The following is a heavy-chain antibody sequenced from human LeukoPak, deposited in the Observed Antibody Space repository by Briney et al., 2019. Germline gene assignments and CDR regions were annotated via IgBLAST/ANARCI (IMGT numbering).Heavy chain of an antibody. Sequence: PGGSLRLSCAASGFTFDDYAMHWVRQAPGKGLEWVSGISWNSGSIGYADSVKGRFTISRDNAKNSLYLQMNSLRAEDTALYYCAKPKDRVLAAAGAFDYWGQGTLVTVSS. CDR1: GFTFDDYA. CDR3: AKPKDRVLAAAGAFDY. CDR2: ISWNSGSI. V-gene: IGHV3-9*01. J-gene: IGHJ4*02. D-gene: IGHD6-13*01.